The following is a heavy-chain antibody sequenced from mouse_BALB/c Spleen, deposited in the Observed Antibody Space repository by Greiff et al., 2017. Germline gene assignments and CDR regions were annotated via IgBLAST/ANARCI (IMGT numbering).Heavy chain of an antibody. V-gene: IGHV14-1*02. CDR3: ARSNFSWFAY. Sequence: VQLKQSGAELVRPGALVKLSCKASGFNIKDYYMHWVKQRPEQGLEWIGWIDPENGNTIYDPKFQGKASITADTSSNTAYLQLSSLTSEDTAVYYCARSNFSWFAYWGQGTLVTVSA. CDR2: IDPENGNT. J-gene: IGHJ3*01. CDR1: GFNIKDYY.